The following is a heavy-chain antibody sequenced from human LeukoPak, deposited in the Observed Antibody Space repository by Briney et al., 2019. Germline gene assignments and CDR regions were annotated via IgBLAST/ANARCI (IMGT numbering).Heavy chain of an antibody. CDR3: GREGRYDCHFDC. CDR2: ISSSGSTI. CDR1: GFTFSDYY. V-gene: IGHV3-11*01. Sequence: GGSLRLSCAASGFTFSDYYMSWIRQAPGKGLEWVSYISSSGSTIYYADSVEGRFTISRDNVKNSLYLQMTSLSGEDTAVYCWGREGRYDCHFDCWGQGTLVTASS. D-gene: IGHD5-12*01. J-gene: IGHJ4*02.